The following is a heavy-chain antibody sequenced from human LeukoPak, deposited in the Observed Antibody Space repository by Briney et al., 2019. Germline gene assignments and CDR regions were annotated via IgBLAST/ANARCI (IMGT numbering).Heavy chain of an antibody. Sequence: TLSLTCAVYGGSFSGYYWSWIRQPPGKGLEWIGYIYYSGSTYYNPSLKSRVTISVDTSKNQFSLKLSSVTAADTAVYYCARVRTPAVLFDYWGQGTLVTVSS. J-gene: IGHJ4*02. CDR1: GGSFSGYY. V-gene: IGHV4-30-4*01. D-gene: IGHD2-2*01. CDR2: IYYSGST. CDR3: ARVRTPAVLFDY.